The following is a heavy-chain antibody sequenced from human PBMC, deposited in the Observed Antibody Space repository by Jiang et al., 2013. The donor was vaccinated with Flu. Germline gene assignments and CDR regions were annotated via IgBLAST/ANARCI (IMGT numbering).Heavy chain of an antibody. J-gene: IGHJ6*02. V-gene: IGHV4-59*08. CDR3: ARLPTARPYYYYGMDV. Sequence: ETLSLTCTVSGGSISSYYWSWIRQPPGKGLEWIGYIYYSGSTNYNPSLKSRVTISVDTSKNQFSLKLSSVTAADTAVYYCARLPTARPYYYYGMDVWGQGTTVTVSS. CDR1: GGSISSYY. D-gene: IGHD5-18*01. CDR2: IYYSGST.